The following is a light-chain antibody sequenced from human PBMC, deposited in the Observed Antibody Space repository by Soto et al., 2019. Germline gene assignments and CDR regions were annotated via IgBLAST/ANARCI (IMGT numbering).Light chain of an antibody. V-gene: IGLV2-23*01. J-gene: IGLJ3*02. CDR2: EGS. Sequence: QSALTQPASVSGSPGQSITISCTGTSSDVGNYNLVSWYQQHPGEAPKLLIYEGSKRPSGVSNRFSGSKFGNTASLTISGLQAEDEVDYYCGSYAGDSTGVFGGGTKLTVL. CDR1: SSDVGNYNL. CDR3: GSYAGDSTGV.